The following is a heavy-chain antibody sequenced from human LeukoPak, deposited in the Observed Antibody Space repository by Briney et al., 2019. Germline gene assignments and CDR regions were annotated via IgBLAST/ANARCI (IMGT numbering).Heavy chain of an antibody. Sequence: GGSLRFSCAASGFTFNSYWMSWVRQAPGKGLEWVANINQDGSEKYYVDSLKGRFAISRDNAKNSLYLQMNSLGAGDTAVYYCTRGDFYVGAQDYWGQGTLVAVSS. J-gene: IGHJ4*02. D-gene: IGHD1-26*01. CDR1: GFTFNSYW. V-gene: IGHV3-7*01. CDR3: TRGDFYVGAQDY. CDR2: INQDGSEK.